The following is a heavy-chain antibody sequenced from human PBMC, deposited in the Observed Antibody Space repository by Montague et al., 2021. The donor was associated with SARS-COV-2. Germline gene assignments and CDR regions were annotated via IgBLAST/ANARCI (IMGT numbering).Heavy chain of an antibody. CDR3: ARTSVEMATIGAYYYYGMDV. Sequence: PALMKPTQTLTLTCTFSGFSLSTSGMCVGWIRQPPGKAPEWLALIDWXDDKYYSTSLKTRLTISKDTSKNQVVLTMTNMDPVDTATYYCARTSVEMATIGAYYYYGMDVWGQGTTVTVSS. J-gene: IGHJ6*02. CDR2: IDWXDDK. CDR1: GFSLSTSGMC. V-gene: IGHV2-70*01. D-gene: IGHD5-24*01.